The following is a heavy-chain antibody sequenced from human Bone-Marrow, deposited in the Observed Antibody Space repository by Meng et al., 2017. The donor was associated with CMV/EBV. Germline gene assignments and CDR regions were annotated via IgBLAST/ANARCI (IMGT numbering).Heavy chain of an antibody. D-gene: IGHD2-8*02. V-gene: IGHV3-21*01. J-gene: IGHJ5*02. CDR1: VFPFSSYT. CDR3: ARDVTATGPNWFDP. Sequence: ASVFPFSSYTINWVRQAPGKWLEWVSSISSSGRYIYYASSVKGRFTISRDNTKNSLYLQMNSLRAEDTAVYYCARDVTATGPNWFDPWGHGTLVTVSS. CDR2: ISSSGRYI.